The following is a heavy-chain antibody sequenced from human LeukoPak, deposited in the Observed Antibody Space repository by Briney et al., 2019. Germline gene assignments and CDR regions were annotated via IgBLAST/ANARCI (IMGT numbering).Heavy chain of an antibody. CDR3: TRQYSSGWSYYYGLDV. Sequence: SRTLSLTCAISGDSVSSNSAAWNWIRQSPSRGLEWLGRTYYRSKWYNDYAVSVRGRITINPDTSKNHFSLQLNSVTPEDTAVYYCTRQYSSGWSYYYGLDVWGQGTTVTVSS. V-gene: IGHV6-1*01. CDR1: GDSVSSNSAA. D-gene: IGHD6-19*01. CDR2: TYYRSKWYN. J-gene: IGHJ6*02.